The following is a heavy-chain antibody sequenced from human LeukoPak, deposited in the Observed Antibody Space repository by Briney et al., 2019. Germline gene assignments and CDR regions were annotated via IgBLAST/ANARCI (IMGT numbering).Heavy chain of an antibody. J-gene: IGHJ4*02. V-gene: IGHV5-51*01. CDR3: ATSESQTRFDY. CDR1: GYRFTSHW. CDR2: IFPGDSDT. Sequence: HGESLKTSCKGSGYRFTSHWIGWVRQMPGKGLEWMGIIFPGDSDTAYSPSFQGQVTISADKSISTAYLQWSSLKASDTAMYYCATSESQTRFDYWGQGTLVTVSS. D-gene: IGHD1/OR15-1a*01.